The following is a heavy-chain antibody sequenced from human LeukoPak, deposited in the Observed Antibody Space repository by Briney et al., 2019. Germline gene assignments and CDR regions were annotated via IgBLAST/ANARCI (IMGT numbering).Heavy chain of an antibody. CDR1: GFTFNSYA. Sequence: GGPLRLSCAASGFTFNSYAMAWVRQAPEKGLEWVSSIIDSGISTYYADSVKGRLTISRDNSKNTLYLQMNSLRAEDTAVYYCAKGSRGNYDYWGQGTLVTVSS. D-gene: IGHD1-26*01. CDR2: IIDSGIST. CDR3: AKGSRGNYDY. J-gene: IGHJ4*02. V-gene: IGHV3-23*01.